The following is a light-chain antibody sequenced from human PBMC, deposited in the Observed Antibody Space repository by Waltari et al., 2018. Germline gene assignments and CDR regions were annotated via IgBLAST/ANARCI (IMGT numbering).Light chain of an antibody. V-gene: IGKV4-1*01. CDR1: QSVLYSSNKKNY. J-gene: IGKJ1*01. CDR3: QQYYSTLSWT. Sequence: DIVMTKSPDSLAVSLGERATLNCKSSQSVLYSSNKKNYLAWYQQKPGQSPKLLIYWASTRESGVPDRFSGSGSETDFTLTISSLQAEDVAVYYCQQYYSTLSWTFGQGTKVEIK. CDR2: WAS.